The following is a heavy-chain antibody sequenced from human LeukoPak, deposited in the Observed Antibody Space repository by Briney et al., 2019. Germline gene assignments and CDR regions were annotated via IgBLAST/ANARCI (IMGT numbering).Heavy chain of an antibody. Sequence: ASVKVSCKASGYTFTGYYMHWVRQAPGQGLEWMGWINPNSGGTNYAQKFQGRVTMTRDTSISTAYMELSSLRSEDMAVYYCAKEAAVAGTVGFDYWGQGTLVTVSS. CDR1: GYTFTGYY. J-gene: IGHJ4*02. CDR3: AKEAAVAGTVGFDY. CDR2: INPNSGGT. V-gene: IGHV1-2*02. D-gene: IGHD6-19*01.